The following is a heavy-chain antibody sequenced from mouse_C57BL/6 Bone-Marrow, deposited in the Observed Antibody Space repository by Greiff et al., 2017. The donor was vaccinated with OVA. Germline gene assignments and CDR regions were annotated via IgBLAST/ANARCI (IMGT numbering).Heavy chain of an antibody. CDR1: GYTFTSYW. J-gene: IGHJ4*01. CDR2: IDPSDSYT. D-gene: IGHD2-13*01. CDR3: ATSSYGDEYCYAMDY. V-gene: IGHV1-69*01. Sequence: VQLQQPGAELVMPGASVKLSCKASGYTFTSYWMHWVKQRPGQGLEWIGEIDPSDSYTNYNQKFKGKSTLTVDKSSSTAYMQLSSLTSEDSAVYYCATSSYGDEYCYAMDYWGQGTSVTVSS.